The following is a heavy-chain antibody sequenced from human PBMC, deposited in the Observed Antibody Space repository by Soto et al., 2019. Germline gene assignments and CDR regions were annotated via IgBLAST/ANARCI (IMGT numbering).Heavy chain of an antibody. CDR1: GYTFTSYD. V-gene: IGHV1-8*01. CDR2: MNPNSGNI. J-gene: IGHJ6*03. D-gene: IGHD2-2*01. CDR3: ARVDIVVVPAARGNYYYYYMDV. Sequence: QVQLVQSGAEVKKPGASVKVSCKASGYTFTSYDINWVRQATGQGLEWMGWMNPNSGNIGYAQKFQGRVTMTRNTSISTAYMELSSLRSEDTAVYYCARVDIVVVPAARGNYYYYYMDVWGKGTTVTVSS.